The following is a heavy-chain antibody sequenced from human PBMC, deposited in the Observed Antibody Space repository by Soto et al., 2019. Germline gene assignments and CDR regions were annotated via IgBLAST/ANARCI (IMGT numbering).Heavy chain of an antibody. CDR2: IFSNDEK. J-gene: IGHJ2*01. CDR3: ARIGGLYWYFDL. D-gene: IGHD6-25*01. V-gene: IGHV2-26*01. Sequence: QVTLKESGPVLVKPTETLTLTCTVSGFSFGNGRLGVSWIRQPPGKALEWLGHIFSNDEKSHSTSLNNRLTIXEXXSKSQVVLIMTNMDPVDTATYYCARIGGLYWYFDLWGRGTLVTVSA. CDR1: GFSFGNGRLG.